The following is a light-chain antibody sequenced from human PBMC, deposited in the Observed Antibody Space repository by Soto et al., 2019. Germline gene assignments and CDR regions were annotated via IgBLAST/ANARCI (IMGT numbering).Light chain of an antibody. CDR1: QSVSSSY. CDR2: GAS. Sequence: EIVLTQSPGTLSLSPGERATLSCRASQSVSSSYLAWYQQKPGQAPRLLIYGASSRATGIPDRFSGSGSATDFTLTISSLEPEDFAVYYWHQYDSSPVTFGQGTKVEIK. CDR3: HQYDSSPVT. V-gene: IGKV3-20*01. J-gene: IGKJ1*01.